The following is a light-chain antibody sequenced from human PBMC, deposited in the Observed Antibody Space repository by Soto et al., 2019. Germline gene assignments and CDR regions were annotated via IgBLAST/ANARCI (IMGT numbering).Light chain of an antibody. CDR2: DAS. CDR3: QHYDNVPYT. J-gene: IGKJ2*01. CDR1: QDISNY. Sequence: DIQMTQSPSSLSASVGDRVTITCQASQDISNYLNWYQQKPGKAPKLLINDASRLQPGVPSRFSGSGSGTDFTFTISSLQPEDIATYYCQHYDNVPYTFGQGTKL. V-gene: IGKV1-33*01.